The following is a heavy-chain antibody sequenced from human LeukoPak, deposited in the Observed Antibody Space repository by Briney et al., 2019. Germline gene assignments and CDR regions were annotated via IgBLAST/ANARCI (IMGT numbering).Heavy chain of an antibody. CDR1: EFSFRSYG. CDR2: ISYDGTND. CDR3: ATDGYCSGGNCYAGHFHY. J-gene: IGHJ4*02. D-gene: IGHD2-15*01. Sequence: GGSLRLSCAASEFSFRSYGRNWVRQAPGKGLEWVALISYDGTNDYYVDSVRGRFTVSRDNSKNTLSLQMNSLRGEDTALYYCATDGYCSGGNCYAGHFHYWGQGTLVTVSS. V-gene: IGHV3-30*03.